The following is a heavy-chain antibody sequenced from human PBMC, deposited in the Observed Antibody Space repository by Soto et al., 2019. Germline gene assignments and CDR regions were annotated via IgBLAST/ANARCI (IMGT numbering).Heavy chain of an antibody. CDR3: AGITFGGVIVYAAAFDI. J-gene: IGHJ3*02. D-gene: IGHD3-16*02. Sequence: PSETLSLTCTVSGGSISSGGYYWSWIRQHPGKGLEWIGYIYYSGSTYYSPSLKSRVTISVDTSKNQFSLKLSSVTAADTAVYYCAGITFGGVIVYAAAFDIWGQGTMVTVSS. CDR2: IYYSGST. V-gene: IGHV4-31*03. CDR1: GGSISSGGYY.